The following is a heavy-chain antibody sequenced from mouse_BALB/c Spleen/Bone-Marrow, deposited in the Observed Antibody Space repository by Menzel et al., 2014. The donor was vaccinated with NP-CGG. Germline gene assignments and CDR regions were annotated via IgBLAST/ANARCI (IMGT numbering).Heavy chain of an antibody. Sequence: EVQLQQSGGGLVQPGGSLRLSCAPSGFTFTDYYMSWVRPPPGKALEWLGFIRNKANGYTTEYSASVKGRFTISRDNSQSILYLQMNILRTEDSATYYCARDRNYDINWYFDVWGAGTTVTASS. D-gene: IGHD1-1*01. CDR3: ARDRNYDINWYFDV. J-gene: IGHJ1*01. CDR2: IRNKANGYTT. CDR1: GFTFTDYY. V-gene: IGHV7-3*02.